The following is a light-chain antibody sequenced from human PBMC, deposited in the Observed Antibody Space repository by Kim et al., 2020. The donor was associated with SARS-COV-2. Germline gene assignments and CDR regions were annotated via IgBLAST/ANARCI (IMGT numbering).Light chain of an antibody. Sequence: EIVMTQSPATLSVSPGERVTLSCRASQSINSELAWYQQKPGQAPRLLIYGASTRATGIPARFSGSGSGTEFSLTISSLQYEDFAVYYCQQFNKWPPWTFGQGTKVDIK. CDR3: QQFNKWPPWT. V-gene: IGKV3-15*01. J-gene: IGKJ1*01. CDR1: QSINSE. CDR2: GAS.